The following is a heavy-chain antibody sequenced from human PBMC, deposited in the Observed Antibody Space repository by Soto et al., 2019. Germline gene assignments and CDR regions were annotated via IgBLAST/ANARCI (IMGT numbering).Heavy chain of an antibody. D-gene: IGHD2-15*01. J-gene: IGHJ6*02. CDR1: GYPFTNFW. CDR3: ARTQVDYFYGMDV. V-gene: IGHV5-10-1*01. CDR2: MDPSDSYV. Sequence: GGSLKISCKGFGYPFTNFWISWVRQMPGKGLEWMGRMDPSDSYVRYSPSFQGQVTMSTDKSTSTVFLQWSSLRASDTAIYYCARTQVDYFYGMDVWGQGSTVTVSS.